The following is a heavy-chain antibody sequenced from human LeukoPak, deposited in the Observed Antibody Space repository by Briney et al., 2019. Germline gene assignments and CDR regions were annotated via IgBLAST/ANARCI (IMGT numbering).Heavy chain of an antibody. CDR1: GFTFSGSA. CDR2: IRSKANSYAT. Sequence: GGSLRLSCAASGFTFSGSAMHWVRQASGKGLEWVGRIRSKANSYATAYAASVKGRFTISRDDSKNTAYLQMNSLKTEDTAVYYCASSESYRFDYWGQGTLVTVSS. V-gene: IGHV3-73*01. D-gene: IGHD1-26*01. J-gene: IGHJ4*02. CDR3: ASSESYRFDY.